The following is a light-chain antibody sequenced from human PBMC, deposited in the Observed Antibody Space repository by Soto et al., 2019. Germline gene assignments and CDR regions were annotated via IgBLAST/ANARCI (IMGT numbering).Light chain of an antibody. CDR2: AAS. CDR3: QPSYSTPSWT. J-gene: IGKJ1*01. CDR1: QSISSY. Sequence: DIQMTQSPSSLSASVGDRVTITCRASQSISSYLNWYQQKPGKAPKLLIYAASSLQSGVPSRFSGSGSWTDFTLTISSLPPEDFATYHCQPSYSTPSWTFGQGTKVEIK. V-gene: IGKV1-39*01.